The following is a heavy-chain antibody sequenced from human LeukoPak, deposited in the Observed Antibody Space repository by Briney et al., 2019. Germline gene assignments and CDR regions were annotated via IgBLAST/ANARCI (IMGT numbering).Heavy chain of an antibody. Sequence: SETLSLTCTVSGGSITGYYWTWIRQPAGKGLEWIGRIYTSGSTNFNPSLKSRVTISVDTSKNQFSLKLSSVTPEDTAVYYCARGGLISLANTPLGAFDIWGQGTMVSVSS. V-gene: IGHV4-4*07. CDR3: ARGGLISLANTPLGAFDI. CDR1: GGSITGYY. J-gene: IGHJ3*02. CDR2: IYTSGST. D-gene: IGHD3/OR15-3a*01.